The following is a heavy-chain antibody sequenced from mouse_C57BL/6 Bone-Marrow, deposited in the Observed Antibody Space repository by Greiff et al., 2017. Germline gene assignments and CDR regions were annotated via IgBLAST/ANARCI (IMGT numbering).Heavy chain of an antibody. CDR3: ASPLWDQFAY. CDR1: GYTFTSYW. J-gene: IGHJ3*01. Sequence: VQLQQSGAELVKPGASVKLSCKASGYTFTSYWMQWVKQRPGQGLEWIGEIDPSDSYTNYNQKFKGKATLTVDTSSSPAYMQLSSLTSEDSAVYYCASPLWDQFAYWGQGTLVTVSA. V-gene: IGHV1-50*01. CDR2: IDPSDSYT. D-gene: IGHD4-1*01.